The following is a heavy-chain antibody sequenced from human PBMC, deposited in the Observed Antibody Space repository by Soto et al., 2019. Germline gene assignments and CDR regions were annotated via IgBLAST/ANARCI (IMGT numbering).Heavy chain of an antibody. Sequence: SLRVSSAPSVFTFSSYEMNWVRQAPGKGLEWVSYISSSGRTIDYADSVKGRFTIYRDNAKNSLYLQMNRLRAEDTAVYYCARDHKGGYYYYGMDVWGQGTTVTVSS. CDR3: ARDHKGGYYYYGMDV. CDR1: VFTFSSYE. J-gene: IGHJ6*02. CDR2: ISSSGRTI. V-gene: IGHV3-48*03.